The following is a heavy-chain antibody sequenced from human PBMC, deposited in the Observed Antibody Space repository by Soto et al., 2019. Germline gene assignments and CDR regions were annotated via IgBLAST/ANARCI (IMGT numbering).Heavy chain of an antibody. J-gene: IGHJ6*02. CDR3: ARNYYGSESSYFTSRDGLDV. CDR2: FSYSGST. V-gene: IGHV4-39*01. CDR1: GGSINSSNYF. Sequence: QVQVQESGPGLVKPSETLSLTCTVSGGSINSSNYFWGWIRQPPGKGLEWIGIFSYSGSTYYNPSLESRVTISVGTSKTQFSLKLSSVTAADTAVYYCARNYYGSESSYFTSRDGLDVWGQGTTVTVSS. D-gene: IGHD3-10*01.